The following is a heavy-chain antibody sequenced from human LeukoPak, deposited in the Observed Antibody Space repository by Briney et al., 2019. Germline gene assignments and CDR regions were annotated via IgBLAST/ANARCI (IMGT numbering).Heavy chain of an antibody. V-gene: IGHV4-4*07. CDR1: GDSISGYY. Sequence: SETLSLTCTVSGDSISGYYWSWIRQPAGRGLESIGRIYGSGSTNYNPSLKSRVTMSVDTSKNQFSLKLTSVTAADTAVYYCARPSPLTGAYYYMDVWGKGTTVTVFS. CDR3: ARPSPLTGAYYYMDV. CDR2: IYGSGST. J-gene: IGHJ6*03. D-gene: IGHD7-27*01.